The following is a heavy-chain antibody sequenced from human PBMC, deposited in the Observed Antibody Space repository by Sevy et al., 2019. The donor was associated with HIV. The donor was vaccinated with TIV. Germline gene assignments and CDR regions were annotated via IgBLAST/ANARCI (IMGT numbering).Heavy chain of an antibody. CDR2: IWNDRSNK. Sequence: GGSLRLSCAASGFTFNVYGMHWVRQAPGKGLQWVAFIWNDRSNKHYADSVKGRFTISRDNAKNTLYLQMNSLRVEDTAVYYCASLPNNYYDISGSSGDDAFDIWGQGTRVTVSS. V-gene: IGHV3-33*01. CDR1: GFTFNVYG. CDR3: ASLPNNYYDISGSSGDDAFDI. D-gene: IGHD3-22*01. J-gene: IGHJ3*02.